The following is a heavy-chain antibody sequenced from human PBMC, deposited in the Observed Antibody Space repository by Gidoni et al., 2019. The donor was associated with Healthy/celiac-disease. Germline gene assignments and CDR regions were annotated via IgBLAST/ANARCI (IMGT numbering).Heavy chain of an antibody. CDR1: GFPFSSCG. CDR3: AKAPRGDIVVVVAAADY. J-gene: IGHJ4*02. CDR2: ISYDGSNK. V-gene: IGHV3-30*18. D-gene: IGHD2-15*01. Sequence: QVQLVESGGGVVQPGRSLRLSWAAFGFPFSSCGMHWVRQAPGKGLEWVAVISYDGSNKYYADSVKGRFTISRDNSKNTLYLQMNSLRAEDTAVYYCAKAPRGDIVVVVAAADYWGQGTLVTVSS.